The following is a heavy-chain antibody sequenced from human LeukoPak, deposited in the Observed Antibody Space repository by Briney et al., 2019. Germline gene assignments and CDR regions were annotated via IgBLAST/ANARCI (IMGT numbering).Heavy chain of an antibody. D-gene: IGHD5-12*01. CDR3: ASTTGGYDSWLAFDY. CDR2: IKEDGTET. V-gene: IGHV3-7*01. CDR1: GFMFSSNW. J-gene: IGHJ4*02. Sequence: GGSLRLSCAASGFMFSSNWMSWVRLAPGKGLEWVANIKEDGTETYYVDSVKGRFTISRDNAKNSLYLQMNSLRAEDTAVYYCASTTGGYDSWLAFDYWGQGTLVTVSS.